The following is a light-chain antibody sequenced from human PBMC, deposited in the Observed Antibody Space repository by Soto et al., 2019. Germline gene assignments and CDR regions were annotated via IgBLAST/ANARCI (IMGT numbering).Light chain of an antibody. Sequence: EIVMTPSPATLSVSPGERATLCCRASQSVSSNLAWYQQKPGQAPRLLIYGASTRATGIPARFSGSGSGTEFTLTISSLQSEDFAVYYCQQYNNWPLTFGGGTKVDIK. J-gene: IGKJ4*01. CDR1: QSVSSN. V-gene: IGKV3-15*01. CDR2: GAS. CDR3: QQYNNWPLT.